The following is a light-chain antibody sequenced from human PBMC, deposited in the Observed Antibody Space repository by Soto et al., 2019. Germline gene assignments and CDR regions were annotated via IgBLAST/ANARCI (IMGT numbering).Light chain of an antibody. J-gene: IGLJ1*01. V-gene: IGLV1-44*01. CDR3: AAWDDSLNGHV. CDR2: SNN. Sequence: SVLTQPPSASGTPGQRVTISCSGSSSNIGSNTVNWYQQLPGTAPKLLIYSNNQRPSGVPDRFSGSKSGTSASLAISGLQSEDEADYYCAAWDDSLNGHVFGTGTKVTV. CDR1: SSNIGSNT.